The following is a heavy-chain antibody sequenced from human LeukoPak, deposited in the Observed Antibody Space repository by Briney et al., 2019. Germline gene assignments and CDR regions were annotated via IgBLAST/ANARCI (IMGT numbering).Heavy chain of an antibody. CDR1: GFSLSTSGVG. J-gene: IGHJ1*01. V-gene: IGHV2-5*01. D-gene: IGHD3-10*01. CDR3: AHRGYYASGSILEH. Sequence: SGPTLVKTTQTLTLTCTFSGFSLSTSGVGVGWIRQPPGKALEWIALNYWHDDDRYIPSLTTRPTITKDTSKRQRVLTMTNMDPVDTATYYCAHRGYYASGSILEHWGQGTLGTVSS. CDR2: NYWHDDD.